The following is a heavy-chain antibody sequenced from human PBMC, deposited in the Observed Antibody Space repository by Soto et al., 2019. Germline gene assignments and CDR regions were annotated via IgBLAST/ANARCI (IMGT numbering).Heavy chain of an antibody. D-gene: IGHD2-8*01. V-gene: IGHV4-39*01. J-gene: IGHJ6*03. CDR2: IYYSGST. Sequence: QLQLQESGPGLVKPSETLSLTCTVSGGSISSSSYYWGWIRQPPGKGLEWIGSIYYSGSTYYNPSLKSRVTRSVDTSKNQFSLKLSSVTAADTAVYYCARLGYCTNGVCSYYYYYYMDVWGKGTTVTVSS. CDR1: GGSISSSSYY. CDR3: ARLGYCTNGVCSYYYYYYMDV.